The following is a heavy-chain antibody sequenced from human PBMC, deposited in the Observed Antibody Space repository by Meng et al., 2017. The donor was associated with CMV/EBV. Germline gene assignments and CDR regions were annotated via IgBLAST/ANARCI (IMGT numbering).Heavy chain of an antibody. V-gene: IGHV1-2*02. CDR2: INPNSGGT. CDR3: ARALEGLYNWNYDYYYGMDV. J-gene: IGHJ6*02. Sequence: ASVKVSCKASGYTFTGYYMHWVRQAPGQGLEWMGWINPNSGGTNYAQKFQGRVTMTRDTSTSTVYMELSSLRSEDTAVYYCARALEGLYNWNYDYYYGMDVWGQGTTVTVSS. D-gene: IGHD1-20*01. CDR1: GYTFTGYY.